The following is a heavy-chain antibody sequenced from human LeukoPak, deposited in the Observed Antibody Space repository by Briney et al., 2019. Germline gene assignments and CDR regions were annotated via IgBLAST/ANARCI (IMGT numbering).Heavy chain of an antibody. V-gene: IGHV3-74*01. CDR3: ARTTALYYYYYMDV. CDR2: INSDGSST. Sequence: PGGSLRLSCAASGFTFSSYWMHWVRQAPGKGLVWVSRINSDGSSTSYADSVKGRFTISRDNAKNTLYLQMNSLRAEDTAVYYCARTTALYYYYYMDVWGKGTTVTVSS. CDR1: GFTFSSYW. D-gene: IGHD4-11*01. J-gene: IGHJ6*03.